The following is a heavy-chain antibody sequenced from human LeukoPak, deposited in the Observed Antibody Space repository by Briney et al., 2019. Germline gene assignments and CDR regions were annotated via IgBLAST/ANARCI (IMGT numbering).Heavy chain of an antibody. V-gene: IGHV4-59*12. Sequence: PSETLSLTCTVSGGSISSYYWSWIRQPPGKGLEWIGYIYYSGSTKYNPSLKSRVTISVDTSKNHFSLKLSSVTAADTAVYYCARSRREETGDSRYFDLWGRGTLVTVSS. CDR2: IYYSGST. J-gene: IGHJ2*01. CDR3: ARSRREETGDSRYFDL. D-gene: IGHD7-27*01. CDR1: GGSISSYY.